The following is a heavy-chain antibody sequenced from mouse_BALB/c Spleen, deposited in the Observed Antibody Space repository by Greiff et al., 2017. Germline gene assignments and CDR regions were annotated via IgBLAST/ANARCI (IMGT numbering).Heavy chain of an antibody. V-gene: IGHV3-2*02. CDR2: ISYSGST. J-gene: IGHJ2*01. D-gene: IGHD4-1*01. CDR1: GYSITSDYA. CDR3: ALTGPPFDY. Sequence: DVKLQESGPGLVKPSQSLSLTCTVTGYSITSDYAWNWIRQFPGNKLEWMGYISYSGSTSYNPSLKSRISITRDTSKNQFFLQLNSVTTEDTATYYCALTGPPFDYWGQGTTLTVSS.